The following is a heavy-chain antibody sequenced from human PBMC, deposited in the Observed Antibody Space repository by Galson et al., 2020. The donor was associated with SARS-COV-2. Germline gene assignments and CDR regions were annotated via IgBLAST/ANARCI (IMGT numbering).Heavy chain of an antibody. CDR1: GYTFTSYY. Sequence: GESLKISCKASGYTFTSYYMHWVRQAPGQGLEWMGIINPSGGSTSYAQKFPGRVTMTRDTSTSTVYMELSSLRSEDTAVYYCASEGVIVVVPAALGKNAFDIWGQGTMVTVSS. V-gene: IGHV1-46*01. D-gene: IGHD2-2*01. J-gene: IGHJ3*02. CDR2: INPSGGST. CDR3: ASEGVIVVVPAALGKNAFDI.